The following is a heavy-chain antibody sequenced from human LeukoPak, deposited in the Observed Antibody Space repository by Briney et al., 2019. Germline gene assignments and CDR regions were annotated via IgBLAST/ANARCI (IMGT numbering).Heavy chain of an antibody. D-gene: IGHD2-2*01. V-gene: IGHV4-39*01. Sequence: SETLSLTCTVSGGSISSSSYHWGWIHQPPGKGLEWIGNIYFSGSTYYNPSLKSRVTISVDMSKNQFSLKLSSVTAADTAVYYCARTYCSFTSCYLYWYFDLWGRGTLVTVSS. J-gene: IGHJ2*01. CDR1: GGSISSSSYH. CDR2: IYFSGST. CDR3: ARTYCSFTSCYLYWYFDL.